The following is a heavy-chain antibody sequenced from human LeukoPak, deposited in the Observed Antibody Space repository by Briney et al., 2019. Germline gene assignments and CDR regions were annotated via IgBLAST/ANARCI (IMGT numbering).Heavy chain of an antibody. Sequence: SETLSLTCTVSGGSLSSGGYYWRWIRQHPGKGLEWIGYIYYSGSTYYHPSPKSRVTISVDTSKNQFSLKLSSVTAADTAVYYCARDSLGPVDYWGQGTLVTVSS. CDR1: GGSLSSGGYY. D-gene: IGHD1-26*01. CDR3: ARDSLGPVDY. J-gene: IGHJ4*02. V-gene: IGHV4-30-4*08. CDR2: IYYSGST.